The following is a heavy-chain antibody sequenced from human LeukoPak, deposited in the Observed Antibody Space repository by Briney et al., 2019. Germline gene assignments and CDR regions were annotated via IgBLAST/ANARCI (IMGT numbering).Heavy chain of an antibody. CDR3: ARDGDGYPY. CDR2: IKEDGSAK. V-gene: IGHV3-7*01. Sequence: GGSLRLSCAASGLIFSNYWMSWVRQTPGKGLEWVANIKEDGSAKYYVDSVKGRFTISRDNAKSFLYLLMNSLRVEDTAVYYCARDGDGYPYWGQGTLVTVSA. CDR1: GLIFSNYW. J-gene: IGHJ4*02. D-gene: IGHD5-18*01.